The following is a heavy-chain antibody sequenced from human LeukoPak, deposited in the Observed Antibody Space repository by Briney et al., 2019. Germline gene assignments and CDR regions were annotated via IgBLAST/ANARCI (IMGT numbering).Heavy chain of an antibody. CDR1: GFIFSNYG. CDR3: AEGHGDASGYYYFDS. D-gene: IGHD3-22*01. CDR2: IRGNAGTT. J-gene: IGHJ4*02. Sequence: SGGSLRLSCAASGFIFSNYGMSWVRQAPGKGLEWVSAIRGNAGTTYYADSVKGRFTIFRDNYKNMLYLQMNSLRVEDTAVYYCAEGHGDASGYYYFDSWGQGTLVTVSS. V-gene: IGHV3-23*01.